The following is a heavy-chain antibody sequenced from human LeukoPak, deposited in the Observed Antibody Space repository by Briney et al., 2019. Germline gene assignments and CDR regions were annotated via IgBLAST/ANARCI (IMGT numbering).Heavy chain of an antibody. CDR1: GESLNSYY. D-gene: IGHD2-15*01. Sequence: SETLSPTCAVYGESLNSYYWSWVRQPPGEGLEWIGEIYESGTTEYNPSLKSRVTMSIDTSKNQFSLKLTFVTAADTAVYYCAREVVDATPSRDYYYYMDVWGKGTTVTVSS. CDR3: AREVVDATPSRDYYYYMDV. J-gene: IGHJ6*03. V-gene: IGHV4-34*01. CDR2: IYESGTT.